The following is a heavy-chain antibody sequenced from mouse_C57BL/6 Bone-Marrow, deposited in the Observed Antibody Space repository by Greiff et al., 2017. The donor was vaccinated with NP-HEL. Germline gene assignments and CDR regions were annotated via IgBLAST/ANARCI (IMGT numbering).Heavy chain of an antibody. J-gene: IGHJ4*01. CDR2: IDPSDSYT. CDR3: AKDYDYDGYAMDY. V-gene: IGHV1-50*01. D-gene: IGHD2-4*01. CDR1: GYTFTSYW. Sequence: VQLQQPGAELVKPGASVKLSCKASGYTFTSYWMQWVKQRPGQGLEWIGEIDPSDSYTNYNQKFKGKATLTVDTSSSTAYMQHSSLTSEDSAVYYGAKDYDYDGYAMDYWGQGTSVTVSS.